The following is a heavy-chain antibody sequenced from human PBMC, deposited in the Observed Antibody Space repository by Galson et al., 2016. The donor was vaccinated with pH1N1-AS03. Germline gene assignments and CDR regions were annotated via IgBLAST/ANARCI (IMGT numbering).Heavy chain of an antibody. CDR1: GGTFNSYI. CDR2: FIPVYDRT. D-gene: IGHD5-12*01. Sequence: SVKVSCKASGGTFNSYIFTWVRQAPGQGLEWMGRFIPVYDRTNYAEKFQGRVTITASYMELRSLTSQDTAVYYCAKDLRGGYDFGVVDYWGQGTLVSVSS. V-gene: IGHV1-69*08. J-gene: IGHJ4*02. CDR3: AKDLRGGYDFGVVDY.